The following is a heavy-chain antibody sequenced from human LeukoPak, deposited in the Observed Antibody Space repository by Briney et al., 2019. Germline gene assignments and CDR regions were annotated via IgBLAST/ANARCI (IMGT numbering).Heavy chain of an antibody. CDR3: ARDLSIVGAGDDY. V-gene: IGHV3-66*01. J-gene: IGHJ4*02. CDR2: IYSGGST. D-gene: IGHD1-26*01. Sequence: GGSLRLSCAASGFAVSSNYMSWVRQAPGKGLEWVSVIYSGGSTYYADSVKGRFTISRGNSKNTLYLQMNSLRAEDTAVYYCARDLSIVGAGDDYWGQGTLVTVSS. CDR1: GFAVSSNY.